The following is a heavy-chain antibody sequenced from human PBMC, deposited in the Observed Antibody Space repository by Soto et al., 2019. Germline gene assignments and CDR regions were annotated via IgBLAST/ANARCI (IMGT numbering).Heavy chain of an antibody. D-gene: IGHD3-16*01. CDR1: GGSISSSSYY. CDR2: IYYSGST. CDR3: ARRGITSYYFDY. V-gene: IGHV4-39*01. Sequence: LSLTCTVSGGSISSSSYYWGWIRQPPGKGLEWIGSIYYSGSTYYNPSLKSRVTISVDTSKNQFSLKLSSVTAADTAVYYCARRGITSYYFDYWGQGTLVTVSS. J-gene: IGHJ4*02.